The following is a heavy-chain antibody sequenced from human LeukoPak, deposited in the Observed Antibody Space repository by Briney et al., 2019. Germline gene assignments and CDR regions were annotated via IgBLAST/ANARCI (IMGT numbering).Heavy chain of an antibody. CDR2: INPNSGGT. V-gene: IGHV1-2*02. Sequence: GASVKVSCKASGYTFTSYYLHWVRQAPGQGLEWMGWINPNSGGTSYAQKFQGRVTMTSDTSISTAYMELSRLRSDDTAVYYCARRGGYFDYWGQGTLVTVSS. D-gene: IGHD3-10*01. J-gene: IGHJ4*02. CDR1: GYTFTSYY. CDR3: ARRGGYFDY.